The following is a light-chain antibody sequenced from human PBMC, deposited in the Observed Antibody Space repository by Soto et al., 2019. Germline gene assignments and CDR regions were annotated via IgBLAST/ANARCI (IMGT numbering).Light chain of an antibody. CDR2: GAS. CDR3: QQYNNWPT. V-gene: IGKV3-15*01. J-gene: IGKJ1*01. CDR1: RSVSSD. Sequence: EIMLTQSPAIVSVSKGERVTLSCRASRSVSSDLAWYQQKAGQPPRLLIYGASARATGLPARFSGSGSGTEFTLTISSLQSEDFAVYFCQQYNNWPTFGQGTNVDI.